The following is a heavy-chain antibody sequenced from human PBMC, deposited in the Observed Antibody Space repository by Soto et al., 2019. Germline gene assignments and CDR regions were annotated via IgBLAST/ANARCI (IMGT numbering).Heavy chain of an antibody. CDR3: ARRGCVKGVCYNSYDM. J-gene: IGHJ3*02. V-gene: IGHV3-33*03. Sequence: QVQLVESGGGVVQPGRSLRLSCAVSGFTFSDFGMHWVRQAPGKGLEWVALIWYHGGNEEYADSVKGRFSISRDNSKNTLYLQMDSLRAEHTAVYYCARRGCVKGVCYNSYDMWCQGTMVTVSS. D-gene: IGHD2-8*01. CDR1: GFTFSDFG. CDR2: IWYHGGNE.